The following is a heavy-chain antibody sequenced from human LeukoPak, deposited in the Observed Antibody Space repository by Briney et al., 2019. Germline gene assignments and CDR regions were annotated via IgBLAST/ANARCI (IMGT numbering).Heavy chain of an antibody. CDR1: GGSISSGDYY. J-gene: IGHJ4*02. CDR2: IYYSGST. Sequence: PSQTLSLTCTVSGGSISSGDYYWSWIRQPPGKGLEWIGYIYYSGSTYYNPSLKSRVTMSVDTSKNQFSLKLSSVTAADTAVYYCARVTMVRGVIEVDYWGQGTLVTVSS. D-gene: IGHD3-10*01. CDR3: ARVTMVRGVIEVDY. V-gene: IGHV4-30-4*01.